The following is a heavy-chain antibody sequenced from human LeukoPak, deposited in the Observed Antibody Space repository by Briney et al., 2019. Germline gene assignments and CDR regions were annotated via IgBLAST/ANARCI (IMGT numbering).Heavy chain of an antibody. CDR1: GFTFSSYG. J-gene: IGHJ6*03. V-gene: IGHV3-30*02. Sequence: GGSLRLSCAASGFTFSSYGMHWVRQAPGKGLEWVAFIRYDGSKKYYADSVKGRFTISRDNSKNTLYLQMNSLRAEDTAVYYCAKTHGVYDYYYMDVWGKGTTVTVSS. D-gene: IGHD6-13*01. CDR2: IRYDGSKK. CDR3: AKTHGVYDYYYMDV.